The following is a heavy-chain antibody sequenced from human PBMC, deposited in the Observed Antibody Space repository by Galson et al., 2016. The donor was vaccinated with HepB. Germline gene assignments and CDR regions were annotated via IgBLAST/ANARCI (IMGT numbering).Heavy chain of an antibody. D-gene: IGHD3-3*01. Sequence: QSGAEVTTSGESLKISCRGSGYTFDSYWIGWVRQMPGRGLEWMGIIYPGDFVTRSSPSFQGQVTITVDKSISTPSTQWSGPTASATAIYYCTRSLTGSYDFWGAIYNYYAMDVWGQGTTVTVS. J-gene: IGHJ6*02. CDR2: IYPGDFVT. V-gene: IGHV5-51*01. CDR3: TRSLTGSYDFWGAIYNYYAMDV. CDR1: GYTFDSYW.